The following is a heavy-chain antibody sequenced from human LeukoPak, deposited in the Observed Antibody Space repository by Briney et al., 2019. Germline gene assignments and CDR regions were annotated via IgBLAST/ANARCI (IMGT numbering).Heavy chain of an antibody. D-gene: IGHD4-17*01. J-gene: IGHJ4*02. V-gene: IGHV4-59*01. CDR1: GGSISGYY. Sequence: SETLSLTCTVSGGSISGYYWSWIRQPPGKGLEWIGYIYYSGSTNYNPSLKSRVTISVDTSKNQFSLKLSSVTAADTAVYYCARDKGYYGDYVLNYWGQGTLVTVSS. CDR3: ARDKGYYGDYVLNY. CDR2: IYYSGST.